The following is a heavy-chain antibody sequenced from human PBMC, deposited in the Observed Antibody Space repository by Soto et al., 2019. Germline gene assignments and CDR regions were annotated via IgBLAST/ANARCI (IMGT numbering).Heavy chain of an antibody. J-gene: IGHJ3*02. CDR1: GGSISSYY. CDR3: ATSRDSSGYYWYRAFDI. V-gene: IGHV4-59*01. D-gene: IGHD3-22*01. Sequence: SETLSLTCTVSGGSISSYYWSWIRQPPGKGLEWIGYIYYSGSTNYNPSLKSRVTISVDTSKNQFSLKLSSVTAADTAVYYCATSRDSSGYYWYRAFDIWGQGTMVTVSS. CDR2: IYYSGST.